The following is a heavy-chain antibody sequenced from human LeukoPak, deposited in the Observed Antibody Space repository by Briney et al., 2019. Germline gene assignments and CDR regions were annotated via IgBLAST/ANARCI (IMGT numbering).Heavy chain of an antibody. CDR2: IYSGGST. D-gene: IGHD4/OR15-4a*01. CDR1: GFTVSSTY. Sequence: GGSLRLSCAASGFTVSSTYMSWVRQAPGKGLEWVSVIYSGGSTYYADSVKGRFTISRDNSKNTLYLQMNSLRAEDTAVYYCARHEGVDYELGYWGQGTLVTVSS. V-gene: IGHV3-53*01. J-gene: IGHJ4*02. CDR3: ARHEGVDYELGY.